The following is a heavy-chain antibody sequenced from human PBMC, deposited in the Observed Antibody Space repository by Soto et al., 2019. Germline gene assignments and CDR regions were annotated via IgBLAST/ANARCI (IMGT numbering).Heavy chain of an antibody. V-gene: IGHV3-30*18. D-gene: IGHD2-2*02. CDR1: GFTFSSYG. Sequence: VGSLRLSCAASGFTFSSYGMHWVRQAPGRGLEWVAVISYDGSNNYYADCVKGRFTSSRDNSKNTLYLQMNSLRDEDTAVYYCAKEARTPAAIGEYYHYYGMDVWGQGTTVTVSS. J-gene: IGHJ6*02. CDR2: ISYDGSNN. CDR3: AKEARTPAAIGEYYHYYGMDV.